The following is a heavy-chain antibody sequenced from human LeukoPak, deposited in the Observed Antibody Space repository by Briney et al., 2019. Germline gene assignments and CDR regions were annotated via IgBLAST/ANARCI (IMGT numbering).Heavy chain of an antibody. J-gene: IGHJ4*02. CDR3: ARPNYGDYDY. CDR2: ISSTGSYI. CDR1: GFTFISYS. Sequence: GGSLRLSCAASGFTFISYSMNWVRQAPGTGLEWVSSISSTGSYIYYAVSVKGRFTISSDNAKNSLYLQMNILRAEDTAVYYCARPNYGDYDYWGQGTLVTVSS. D-gene: IGHD4-17*01. V-gene: IGHV3-21*01.